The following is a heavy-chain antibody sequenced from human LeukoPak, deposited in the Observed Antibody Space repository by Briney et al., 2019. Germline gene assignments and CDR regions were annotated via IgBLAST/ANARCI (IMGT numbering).Heavy chain of an antibody. J-gene: IGHJ6*02. V-gene: IGHV4-59*08. CDR3: ARHYQAIAAAGDYYYYGMDV. CDR2: IYYGGST. Sequence: SPCLSLACTVAGGSISSYYGGWVRQPPGKWLGWIGYIYYGGSTNNTPSLKSRVTISVDTSKNQFSLKLSSVTAADTAVYYCARHYQAIAAAGDYYYYGMDVWGQGTTVTVSS. D-gene: IGHD6-13*01. CDR1: GGSISSYY.